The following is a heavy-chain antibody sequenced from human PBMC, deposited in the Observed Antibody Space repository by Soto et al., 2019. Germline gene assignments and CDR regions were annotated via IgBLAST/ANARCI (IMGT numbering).Heavy chain of an antibody. Sequence: GGSLRLSCAASGFTFSSYWMHWVRQAPGKGLVWVSRINTDGGTTTYVESVKGRFTISRDNARNTLYLQMNSLRPEDTALYYCVRVGSGTYSWRDPWGQGTLVTVSS. D-gene: IGHD1-26*01. CDR1: GFTFSSYW. CDR2: INTDGGTT. CDR3: VRVGSGTYSWRDP. V-gene: IGHV3-74*01. J-gene: IGHJ5*02.